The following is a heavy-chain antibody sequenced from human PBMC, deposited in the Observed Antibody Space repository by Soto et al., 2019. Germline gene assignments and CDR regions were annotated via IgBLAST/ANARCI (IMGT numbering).Heavy chain of an antibody. Sequence: ASVKVSCTASGYTFTGYYMHWVRQAPGQGLEWMGWINPNSGGTNYAQKFQGRVTMTRDTSISTAYMELSRLRSDDTAVYYCARGGSPKFNWFDPWGQGTLVTVSS. V-gene: IGHV1-2*02. D-gene: IGHD1-1*01. CDR1: GYTFTGYY. CDR3: ARGGSPKFNWFDP. CDR2: INPNSGGT. J-gene: IGHJ5*02.